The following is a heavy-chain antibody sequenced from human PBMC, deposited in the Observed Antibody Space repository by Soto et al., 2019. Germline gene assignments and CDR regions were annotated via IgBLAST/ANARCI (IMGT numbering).Heavy chain of an antibody. CDR3: ATEGPAPYYYYGMDV. V-gene: IGHV1-18*01. J-gene: IGHJ6*02. Sequence: QVQLVQSGGEVKKPGASVKVSCKTSGYSFTTYGIGWVRQAPGQGLEWMGWISAYNGNTNYAQKLQGRVTMTTDTTTSTAYKELRSLRSDDTAAYYCATEGPAPYYYYGMDVWGQGSTVTVSS. CDR2: ISAYNGNT. CDR1: GYSFTTYG.